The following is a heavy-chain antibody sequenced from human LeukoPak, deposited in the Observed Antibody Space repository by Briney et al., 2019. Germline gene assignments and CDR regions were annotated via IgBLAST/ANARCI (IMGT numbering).Heavy chain of an antibody. CDR3: ARDDNWGFDY. D-gene: IGHD7-27*01. CDR2: TRGSGSGMGSGS. V-gene: IGHV3-21*05. CDR1: GFAFSDYS. J-gene: IGHJ4*02. Sequence: GGSLRLSCAASGFAFSDYSMNWVRQAPGKGLEWIANTRGSGSGMGSGSYYAGAVQGRFTICRDNAKNSLYLQMNSLRAEDTAFYYCARDDNWGFDYWGQGALVTVSS.